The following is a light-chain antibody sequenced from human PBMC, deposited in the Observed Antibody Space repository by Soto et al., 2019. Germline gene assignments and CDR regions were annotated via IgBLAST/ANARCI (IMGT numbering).Light chain of an antibody. CDR2: DTS. J-gene: IGKJ3*01. Sequence: EIVLTQSPATLSLSPGERATLSCRASQSVGSFLAWSQQKSGQAPRLLIYDTSKKAPVIPARFRVSGYGTDFTLTISSLEPEDFDVYYCQHRSNWLGTFGPGTKVDIK. CDR1: QSVGSF. V-gene: IGKV3-11*01. CDR3: QHRSNWLGT.